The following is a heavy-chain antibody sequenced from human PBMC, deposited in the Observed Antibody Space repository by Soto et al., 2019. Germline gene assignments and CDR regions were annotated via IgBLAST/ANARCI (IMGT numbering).Heavy chain of an antibody. CDR3: GRSRRRESCWGGDCYYFDV. Sequence: QITLKESGPTLVKPTQTLKLTCTFSGFSFTDGAVGVGWFRQSPGKAPEWLAIYYWDEDEWHSPSLRTRLSISDEAARSQVVLSMVDMDPQDTATYFWGRSRRRESCWGGDCYYFDVWGQG. CDR2: YYWDEDE. V-gene: IGHV2-5*02. D-gene: IGHD2-21*01. J-gene: IGHJ4*02. CDR1: GFSFTDGAVG.